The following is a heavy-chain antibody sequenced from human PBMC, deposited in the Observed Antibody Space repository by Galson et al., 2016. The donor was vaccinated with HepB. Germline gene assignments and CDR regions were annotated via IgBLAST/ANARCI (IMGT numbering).Heavy chain of an antibody. CDR3: ARVFTMVRGVTNTFYYYGMDV. J-gene: IGHJ6*02. CDR1: GYTLTDYY. Sequence: SVKVSCKASGYTLTDYYIHWVRQAPGLGLEWMGWINPNSGGTNYAQKFQGRVTMTRDTSISTAYMELSGLKSDDTAVYYCARVFTMVRGVTNTFYYYGMDVWGQGTTVTVSS. CDR2: INPNSGGT. V-gene: IGHV1-2*02. D-gene: IGHD3-10*01.